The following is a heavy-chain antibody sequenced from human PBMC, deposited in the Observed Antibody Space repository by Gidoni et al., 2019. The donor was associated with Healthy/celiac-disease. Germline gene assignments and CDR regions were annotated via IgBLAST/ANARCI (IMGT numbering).Heavy chain of an antibody. Sequence: QVHLQQWGAGLLKPSETLSLTCAVYGGPFSGYYWRLIRQPPGKGLEWIGELNHIGSTNYNPSLKSRVTISVDTSKNQCSLKLSSVTAADTAVYYCARGDYSNYRNAFDIWGQGTMVTVSS. CDR2: LNHIGST. D-gene: IGHD4-4*01. CDR1: GGPFSGYY. CDR3: ARGDYSNYRNAFDI. J-gene: IGHJ3*02. V-gene: IGHV4-34*01.